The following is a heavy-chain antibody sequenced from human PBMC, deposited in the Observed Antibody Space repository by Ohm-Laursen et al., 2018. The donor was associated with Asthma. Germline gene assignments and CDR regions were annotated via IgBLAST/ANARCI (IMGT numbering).Heavy chain of an antibody. CDR2: ISGSGGST. J-gene: IGHJ4*02. V-gene: IGHV3-23*01. CDR3: ARGYYYDSRASYYFDY. D-gene: IGHD3-22*01. Sequence: SLRLSCSASGFTFSSYAMSWVRQAPGKGLEWVSAISGSGGSTYYADSVKGRFTISRDNSKNTLYLQMNSLRDDDTAVYYCARGYYYDSRASYYFDYWGQGTLVTVSS. CDR1: GFTFSSYA.